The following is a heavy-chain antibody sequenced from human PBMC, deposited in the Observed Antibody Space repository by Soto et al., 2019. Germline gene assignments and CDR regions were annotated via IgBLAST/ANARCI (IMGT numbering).Heavy chain of an antibody. CDR1: GFTFTRYS. CDR2: ISSTTNYI. J-gene: IGHJ5*02. D-gene: IGHD3-3*01. V-gene: IGHV3-21*01. Sequence: GGSLRLSCAASGFTFTRYSMNWVRQAPGKGLEWVSSISSTTNYIYYADSVKGRFTISRDNAKNSLYLQMNSLRAEDTAVYYCARDLRLEFDPWGQGTLVTVSS. CDR3: ARDLRLEFDP.